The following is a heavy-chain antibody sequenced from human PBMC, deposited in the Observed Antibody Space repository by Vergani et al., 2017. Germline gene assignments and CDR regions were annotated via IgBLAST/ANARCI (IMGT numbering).Heavy chain of an antibody. CDR3: TRHGRSGWAGYFQH. V-gene: IGHV4-39*01. J-gene: IGHJ1*01. D-gene: IGHD6-19*01. CDR2: IYYTGTT. Sequence: QLQLQESGPGLVKPSETLSLTCTVSGVSIGSNSYYWGWIRQPPGKGLEWIGTIYYTGTTYYNEAHKSRLTISVDTSKNQFSLKLTSVTAADTAVYYCTRHGRSGWAGYFQHWGQGTLVTASS. CDR1: GVSIGSNSYY.